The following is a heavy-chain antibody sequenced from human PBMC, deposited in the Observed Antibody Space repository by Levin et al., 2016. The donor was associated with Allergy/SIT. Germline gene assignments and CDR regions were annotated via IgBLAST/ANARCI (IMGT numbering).Heavy chain of an antibody. CDR1: GYTFTSYD. D-gene: IGHD1-26*01. Sequence: ASVKVSCKASGYTFTSYDINWVRQATGQGLEWMGWMNPNSGNTGYAQKFQGRVTMTRNTSISTAYMELSSLRSEDTAVYYCARVKGVGATVDYWGQGTLVTVSS. J-gene: IGHJ4*02. CDR2: MNPNSGNT. CDR3: ARVKGVGATVDY. V-gene: IGHV1-8*01.